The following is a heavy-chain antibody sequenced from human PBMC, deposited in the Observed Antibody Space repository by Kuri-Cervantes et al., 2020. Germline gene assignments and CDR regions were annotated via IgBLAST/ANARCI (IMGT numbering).Heavy chain of an antibody. J-gene: IGHJ6*03. D-gene: IGHD2-15*01. CDR2: ISSSSSYI. V-gene: IGHV3-21*01. CDR3: ARGSRRYCSGGSCAYYYYMDV. CDR1: GFTFSRYW. Sequence: GGSLRLSCAASGFTFSRYWMHWVRQGPGKGLVWVSSISSSSSYIYYADSVKGRFTISRDNAKNSLHLQMNSLRAEDTAVYYCARGSRRYCSGGSCAYYYYMDVWGKGTTVTVSS.